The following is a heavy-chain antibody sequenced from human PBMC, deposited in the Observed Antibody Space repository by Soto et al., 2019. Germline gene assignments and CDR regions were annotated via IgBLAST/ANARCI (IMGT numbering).Heavy chain of an antibody. CDR2: ISYDGSNK. CDR3: ARGGGLMITFGGVIEHYYYYGVDV. V-gene: IGHV3-30-3*01. Sequence: GGSLRLSCAASGFTFSSYAMHWVRQAPGKGLEWVAVISYDGSNKYYADSVKGRFTISRDNSKNTLYLQMNSLRAEDTAVYYCARGGGLMITFGGVIEHYYYYGVDVWGQGTTVTVSS. J-gene: IGHJ6*02. CDR1: GFTFSSYA. D-gene: IGHD3-16*02.